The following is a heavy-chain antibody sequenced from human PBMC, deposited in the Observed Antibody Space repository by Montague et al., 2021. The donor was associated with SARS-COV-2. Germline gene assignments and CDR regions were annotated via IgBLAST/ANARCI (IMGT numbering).Heavy chain of an antibody. Sequence: SETLSLTCAVYTEAFNGYYWTWIRQPPGKGLEWIGDVSHPGSAKYDPSLKGRVSISVNTWRKQVSLRLTSVTAADTATYYCARGVYNRVIFVVSPRYYFDYWGQGNMVAVSA. D-gene: IGHD3-9*01. J-gene: IGHJ4*02. CDR2: VSHPGSA. CDR1: TEAFNGYY. V-gene: IGHV4-34*01. CDR3: ARGVYNRVIFVVSPRYYFDY.